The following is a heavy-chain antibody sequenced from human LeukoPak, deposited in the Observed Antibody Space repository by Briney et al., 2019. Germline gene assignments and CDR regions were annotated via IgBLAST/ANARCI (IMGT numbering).Heavy chain of an antibody. V-gene: IGHV1-2*02. CDR2: INPNSGGT. CDR3: ARDLGITMVRGVY. CDR1: GYTFTGYY. D-gene: IGHD3-10*01. Sequence: ASVKVSCKASGYTFTGYYMHWVRQAPGQGLECMGWINPNSGGTNYAQKFQGRVTMTRDTSISTAYMELSRLRSDDTAVYYCARDLGITMVRGVYWGQGTLVTVSS. J-gene: IGHJ4*02.